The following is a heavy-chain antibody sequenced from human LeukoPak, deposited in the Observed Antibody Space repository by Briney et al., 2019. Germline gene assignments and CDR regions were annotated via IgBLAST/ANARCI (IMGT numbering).Heavy chain of an antibody. V-gene: IGHV1-2*02. Sequence: ASVKVSCKASGYTFTGYYMHWVRQAPGQGLEWMGWINPNSGGTNYAQKFQGRVTTTRDTSISTAYMELSRLRSDDTAVYYCARDSGLYYYDSSGSGTDYWGQGTLVTVSS. CDR3: ARDSGLYYYDSSGSGTDY. J-gene: IGHJ4*02. D-gene: IGHD3-22*01. CDR1: GYTFTGYY. CDR2: INPNSGGT.